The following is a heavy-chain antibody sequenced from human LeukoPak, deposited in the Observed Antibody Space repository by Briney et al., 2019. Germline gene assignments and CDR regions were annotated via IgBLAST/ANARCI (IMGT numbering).Heavy chain of an antibody. CDR2: IWYDGSNK. CDR1: GFTFSSYG. V-gene: IGHV3-33*01. Sequence: GGSLRLSCAASGFTFSSYGMHWVRQAPGKGLEWVAVIWYDGSNKYYADSVKGRFTISRDNSKNTLYLQMNSLRAEDTAVYYCARRLTQYDCFDPWGQGILVTVSS. D-gene: IGHD2-2*01. CDR3: ARRLTQYDCFDP. J-gene: IGHJ5*02.